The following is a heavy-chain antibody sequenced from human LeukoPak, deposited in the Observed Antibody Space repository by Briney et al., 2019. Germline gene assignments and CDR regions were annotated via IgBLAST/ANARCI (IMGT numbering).Heavy chain of an antibody. CDR1: RNTFNGNY. CDR3: AGGSGYYFFDN. J-gene: IGHJ4*02. D-gene: IGHD6-25*01. CDR2: INPDSGGT. Sequence: ASVKVSRKSSRNTFNGNYMHWVRQTPGQGLEWMGWINPDSGGTNYAQKFQDRVTMTRDTSNGTIYMSLRRLSSDDTAIYYCAGGSGYYFFDNWGQGTLLTV. V-gene: IGHV1-2*02.